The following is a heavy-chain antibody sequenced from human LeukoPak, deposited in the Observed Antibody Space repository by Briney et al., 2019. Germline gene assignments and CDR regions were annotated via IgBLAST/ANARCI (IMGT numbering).Heavy chain of an antibody. Sequence: GGSLRLSCAASGFTFSSYGMHWVRQAPGKGLEWVAVISYDGSNKYYADSVKGRFTISRDNSKNTLYLQMNSLRAEDTAVYYCARGRGRGCLDYWGQGTLVTVSS. J-gene: IGHJ4*02. D-gene: IGHD6-19*01. CDR3: ARGRGRGCLDY. V-gene: IGHV3-30*03. CDR1: GFTFSSYG. CDR2: ISYDGSNK.